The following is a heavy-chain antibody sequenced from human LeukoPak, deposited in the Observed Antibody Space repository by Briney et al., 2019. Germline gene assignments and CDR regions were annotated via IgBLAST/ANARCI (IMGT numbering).Heavy chain of an antibody. CDR3: ARDPAAAGTNYYYYYMDV. CDR1: GYTFTGYY. J-gene: IGHJ6*03. D-gene: IGHD6-13*01. Sequence: GASVKVSXKASGYTFTGYYMHWVRQAPGQGLEWMGWINPNSGGTNYAQKFQGRVTMTRDTSISTAYMELSRLRSDDTAVYYCARDPAAAGTNYYYYYMDVWGKGTTVTVSS. CDR2: INPNSGGT. V-gene: IGHV1-2*02.